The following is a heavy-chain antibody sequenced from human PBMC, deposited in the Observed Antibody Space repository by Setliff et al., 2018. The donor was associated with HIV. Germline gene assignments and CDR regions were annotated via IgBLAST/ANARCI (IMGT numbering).Heavy chain of an antibody. CDR2: IYKSGTT. CDR3: ATIDGRWAPPQYYFDS. D-gene: IGHD1-26*01. V-gene: IGHV4-59*08. CDR1: GGSVNSYH. Sequence: PSETLSLTCSVSGGSVNSYHWSWIRQPPGKGLEWIGYIYKSGTTNYSPSLKSRVTISAGPSKNQFSLRLTSVTAADSAIYYCATIDGRWAPPQYYFDSWGLGTLVTVSS. J-gene: IGHJ4*02.